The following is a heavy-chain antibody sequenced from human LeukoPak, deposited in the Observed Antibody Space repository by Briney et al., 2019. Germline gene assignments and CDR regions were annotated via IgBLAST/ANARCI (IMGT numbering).Heavy chain of an antibody. CDR2: IYTGGST. V-gene: IGHV3-53*01. D-gene: IGHD3-22*01. CDR1: GFTVSSNY. Sequence: GGSLRLSCAASGFTVSSNYMSWVRQAPGKGLEWVSVIYTGGSTYYADSVKGRFTISRDNAKNSLYLQMNSLRAEDTAVYYCARGSSGYYVPAEYFQHWGQGTLVTVSS. CDR3: ARGSSGYYVPAEYFQH. J-gene: IGHJ1*01.